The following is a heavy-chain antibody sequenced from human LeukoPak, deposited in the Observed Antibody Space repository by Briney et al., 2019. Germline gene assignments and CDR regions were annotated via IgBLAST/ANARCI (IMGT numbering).Heavy chain of an antibody. D-gene: IGHD2-2*02. V-gene: IGHV5-51*01. CDR3: ARLGRYCSSTSCYTGWFDP. J-gene: IGHJ5*02. Sequence: GESLKISCKGSGYSFTSYWIGWVRQMPGKGLEWMGIIYPGDSDTRYSPSFQGQVTISADKSISTAYLQWSSLKASDTAMYYCARLGRYCSSTSCYTGWFDPWGQGTLVIVSS. CDR2: IYPGDSDT. CDR1: GYSFTSYW.